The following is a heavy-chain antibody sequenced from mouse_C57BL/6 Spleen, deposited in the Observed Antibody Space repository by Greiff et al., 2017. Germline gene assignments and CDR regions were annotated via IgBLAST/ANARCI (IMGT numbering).Heavy chain of an antibody. CDR1: GYTFTSYW. D-gene: IGHD1-1*01. V-gene: IGHV1-69*01. CDR3: ARCYYGSSYLDY. CDR2: IDPSDSYT. J-gene: IGHJ2*01. Sequence: VQLQQSGAELVMPGASVKLSCKASGYTFTSYWMHWVKQRPGQGLEWIGEIDPSDSYTNYNQKFKGKSTLTVDKSSSTAYMQLSSLTSEDSAVYYCARCYYGSSYLDYWGQGTTLTVSS.